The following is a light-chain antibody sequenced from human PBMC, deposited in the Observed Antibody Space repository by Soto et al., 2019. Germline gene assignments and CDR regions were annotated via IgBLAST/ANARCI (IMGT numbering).Light chain of an antibody. V-gene: IGLV2-14*01. J-gene: IGLJ1*01. CDR3: TSYTISSTYV. CDR2: EVS. CDR1: SSDVGGYNY. Sequence: QSALTQPASVSGSPGQSITISCTGSSSDVGGYNYVSWYLQHPGKAPKLMIYEVSNRPSGISNRFSGSKSGDTASLTISGLQAEDEADYYCTSYTISSTYVFAPGTKLTVL.